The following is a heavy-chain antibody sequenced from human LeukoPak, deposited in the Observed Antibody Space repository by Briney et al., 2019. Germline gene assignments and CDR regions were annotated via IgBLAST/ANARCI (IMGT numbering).Heavy chain of an antibody. J-gene: IGHJ4*02. D-gene: IGHD4-17*01. CDR2: ISAYNGNT. CDR1: GYTFTSYG. V-gene: IGHV1-18*01. Sequence: ASVKVSCKASGYTFTSYGISWVRQAPGQGLEWMGWISAYNGNTNYAQKLQGRVTMTTDTSTSTAYRELRSLRSDDTAVYYCASSPGTVTTPGYWGQGTLVTVSS. CDR3: ASSPGTVTTPGY.